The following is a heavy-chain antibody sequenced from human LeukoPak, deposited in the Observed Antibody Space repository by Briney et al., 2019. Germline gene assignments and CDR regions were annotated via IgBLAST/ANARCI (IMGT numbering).Heavy chain of an antibody. CDR3: ARDLWDDYSSNGPTNWFDP. V-gene: IGHV1-18*01. Sequence: SVTVSFKASGYTFTSYGISWVRQAPGPGLEWMGWISAYNGEKNNAQKLQGRLTMTTDTSMSTAYIELRSLISDVTAVYYCARDLWDDYSSNGPTNWFDPWGQGTLVTVSS. J-gene: IGHJ5*02. CDR2: ISAYNGEK. CDR1: GYTFTSYG. D-gene: IGHD4-11*01.